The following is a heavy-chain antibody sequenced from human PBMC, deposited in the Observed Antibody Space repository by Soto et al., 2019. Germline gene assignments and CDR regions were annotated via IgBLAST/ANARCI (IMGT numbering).Heavy chain of an antibody. D-gene: IGHD5-18*01. CDR1: GFTLSRFA. V-gene: IGHV3-23*01. CDR3: AGPGYSSQDY. CDR2: ISGSGDGT. Sequence: RLSCAASGFTLSRFALSWVRQAPGKGLEWVSAISGSGDGTDYADSVEGRFAISRDNSKNTLYLQMNSLRAEDTAVYYCAGPGYSSQDYWGQGALVTVS. J-gene: IGHJ4*02.